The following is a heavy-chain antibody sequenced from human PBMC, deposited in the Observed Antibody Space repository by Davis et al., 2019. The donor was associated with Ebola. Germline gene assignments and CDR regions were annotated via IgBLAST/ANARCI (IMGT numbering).Heavy chain of an antibody. CDR3: ARDRGRGWFDP. Sequence: SETLSLTCAVYGGSFSGYYWSWIRQPPGKGLEWIGEINHSGSTNYNPSLKGRVTVSVDTSKNQFSLKLSSVTAADTAVYYCARDRGRGWFDPWGQGTLVTVSS. D-gene: IGHD5-24*01. CDR1: GGSFSGYY. V-gene: IGHV4-34*01. CDR2: INHSGST. J-gene: IGHJ5*02.